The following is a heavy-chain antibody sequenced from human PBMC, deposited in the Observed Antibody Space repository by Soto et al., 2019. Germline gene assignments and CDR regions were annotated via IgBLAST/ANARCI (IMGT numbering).Heavy chain of an antibody. J-gene: IGHJ4*02. V-gene: IGHV4-34*01. CDR3: ARGYRRSYSSGWYYFDY. CDR1: GGSFSGYY. D-gene: IGHD6-19*01. Sequence: PSETLSLTCAVYGGSFSGYYWSWIRRPPGKGLEWIGEINHSGSTNYNPSLKSRVTISVDTSKNQFSLKLSSVTAADTAVYYCARGYRRSYSSGWYYFDYWGQGTLVTVSS. CDR2: INHSGST.